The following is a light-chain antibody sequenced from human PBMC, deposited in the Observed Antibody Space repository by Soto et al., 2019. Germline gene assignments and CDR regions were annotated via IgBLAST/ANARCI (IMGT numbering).Light chain of an antibody. J-gene: IGKJ1*01. V-gene: IGKV3-15*01. CDR3: RQYYSWPRT. CDR1: QSVSTT. CDR2: GAS. Sequence: TQSPATLSVSPGQRASLSCRASQSVSTTVAWYQQKPCKAPRLLVYGASTRETGIPARFSGSGAGTDFTLTITSLESEDFAVYYCRQYYSWPRTFGQGSKV.